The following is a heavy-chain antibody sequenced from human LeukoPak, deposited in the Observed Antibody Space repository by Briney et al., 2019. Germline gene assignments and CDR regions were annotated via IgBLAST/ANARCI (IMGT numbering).Heavy chain of an antibody. CDR3: AKDHVYDNSGYLDS. V-gene: IGHV3-30*02. D-gene: IGHD3-22*01. CDR2: IGYDGSKK. CDR1: AFSFSNYG. Sequence: GGSLRLSCATSAFSFSNYGMHWVRQAPGKGLEWVAFIGYDGSKKYYADSVKGRFSISRDNSKKTLYLQMNSLRTEDTAVYYCAKDHVYDNSGYLDSWGQGTLVTVSS. J-gene: IGHJ4*02.